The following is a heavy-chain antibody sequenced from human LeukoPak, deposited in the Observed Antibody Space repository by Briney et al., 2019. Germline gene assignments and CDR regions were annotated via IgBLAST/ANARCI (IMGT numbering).Heavy chain of an antibody. Sequence: SETLSLTCTVSGGSISYYYWSWIRQPPGEGLEWIGYIYHSGSTYYNPSLKSRVTISVDRSKNQFSLKLSSVAAADTAVYYCARAKRGYVDYWGQGTLVTVSS. V-gene: IGHV4-30-2*01. CDR1: GGSISYYY. CDR2: IYHSGST. J-gene: IGHJ4*02. CDR3: ARAKRGYVDY.